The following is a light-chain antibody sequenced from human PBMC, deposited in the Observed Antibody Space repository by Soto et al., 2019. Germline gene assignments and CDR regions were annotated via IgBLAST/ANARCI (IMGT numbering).Light chain of an antibody. CDR3: SSYTSSSTRV. CDR2: EVS. V-gene: IGLV2-14*03. J-gene: IGLJ1*01. Sequence: QSVLTQPASVSGSPGQSITISCTGTSSDVGAYDFVSWYQQHPDKAPKLMIYEVSNRPSGVSNRFSGSKSVNTATLTIFWLQAEDEADYYCSSYTSSSTRVFGTGTKVTVL. CDR1: SSDVGAYDF.